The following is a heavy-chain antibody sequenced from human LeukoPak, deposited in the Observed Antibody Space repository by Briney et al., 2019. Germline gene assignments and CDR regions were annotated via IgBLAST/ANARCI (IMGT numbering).Heavy chain of an antibody. CDR1: GGSISSYY. Sequence: SETLSLTCTVSGGSISSYYWSWIRQPPGKGLEWIGYIYYSGSTNYNPSLKSRVTISVDTSKNQFSLKLSSVIAADTAVYYCARGRRDGYNLSLDFDYWGQGTLVTVSS. CDR2: IYYSGST. D-gene: IGHD5-24*01. V-gene: IGHV4-59*01. J-gene: IGHJ4*02. CDR3: ARGRRDGYNLSLDFDY.